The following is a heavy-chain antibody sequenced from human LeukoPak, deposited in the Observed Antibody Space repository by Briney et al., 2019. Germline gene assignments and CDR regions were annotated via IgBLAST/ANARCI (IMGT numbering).Heavy chain of an antibody. CDR1: GYTFTGYY. V-gene: IGHV1-2*02. D-gene: IGHD5-18*01. CDR3: ARVRYSYGWVGWFDP. J-gene: IGHJ5*02. Sequence: ASVKVSCKASGYTFTGYYMHWVRQAPGQGLEWMGWINPNSGGTNYAQKFQGRVTMTRDTSISTAYMELSRLRSDDTAVYYCARVRYSYGWVGWFDPWGQGTLVTVSS. CDR2: INPNSGGT.